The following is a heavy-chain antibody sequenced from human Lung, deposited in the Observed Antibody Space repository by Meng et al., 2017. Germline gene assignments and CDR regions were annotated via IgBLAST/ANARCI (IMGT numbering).Heavy chain of an antibody. CDR1: GGSFSDYY. CDR3: ARGPTTMAHAFDY. D-gene: IGHD4-11*01. J-gene: IGHJ4*01. V-gene: IGHV4-34*01. CDR2: INHSGST. Sequence: SETLSLTCVVSGGSFSDYYWSWIRQPPGKGLEWIGEINHSGSTNYNPSLESRATISVDTSQNNLSLELSSVTAADSAVYYCARGPTTMAHAFDYWGQGTLVTFSS.